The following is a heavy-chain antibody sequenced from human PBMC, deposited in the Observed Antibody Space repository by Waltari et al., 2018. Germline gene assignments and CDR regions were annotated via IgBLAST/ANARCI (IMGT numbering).Heavy chain of an antibody. D-gene: IGHD3-10*01. J-gene: IGHJ4*02. CDR3: ARGGGGYYKALDY. CDR1: GGSFSGYY. V-gene: IGHV4-34*01. Sequence: QVQLQQWGAGLLKPSETLSLTCAVYGGSFSGYYWSWIRQPPGKGLEWIGEINHSGSTNYNPSLKSRVTISVDTSKNQFSLKLSPVTAADTAVYYCARGGGGYYKALDYWGQGTLVTVSS. CDR2: INHSGST.